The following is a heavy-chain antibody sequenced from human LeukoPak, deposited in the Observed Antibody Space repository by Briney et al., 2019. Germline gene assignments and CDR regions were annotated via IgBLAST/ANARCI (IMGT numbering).Heavy chain of an antibody. CDR1: GYTFTDYY. V-gene: IGHV1-46*01. Sequence: ASVKVSCKASGYTFTDYYIHWVRQAPGQGLEWMGLINPSGGSTSYAQKFQGRVTMTRDTSTSTVYMELSSLKSEDTAVYYCARVAFRQTVTDQLDYWGQGTLVTVSS. CDR2: INPSGGST. CDR3: ARVAFRQTVTDQLDY. J-gene: IGHJ4*02. D-gene: IGHD5-24*01.